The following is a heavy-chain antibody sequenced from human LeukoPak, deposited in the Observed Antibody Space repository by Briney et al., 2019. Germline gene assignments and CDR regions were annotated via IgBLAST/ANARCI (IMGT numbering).Heavy chain of an antibody. CDR3: ARDQSGYNSFYFDY. Sequence: GGSLRLSCAASGFTFSSYAMSWVRQAPGKGLEWVSAISGSGSTIYYADSVKGRFTISRDNAKNSLYLQMNSLRAEDTAVYYCARDQSGYNSFYFDYWGQGTLVTVSS. J-gene: IGHJ4*02. D-gene: IGHD5-24*01. CDR2: ISGSGSTI. V-gene: IGHV3-48*04. CDR1: GFTFSSYA.